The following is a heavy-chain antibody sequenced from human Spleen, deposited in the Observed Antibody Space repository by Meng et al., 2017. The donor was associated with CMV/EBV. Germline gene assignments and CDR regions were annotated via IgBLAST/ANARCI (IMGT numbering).Heavy chain of an antibody. D-gene: IGHD3-10*01. CDR1: GGSISSSSYY. J-gene: IGHJ4*02. CDR2: IYYSGST. CDR3: ARDSANFGALSPFDY. V-gene: IGHV4-39*07. Sequence: SETLSLTRTVSGGSISSSSYYWGWIRQPPGKGLEWIGTIYYSGSTYYNPSLKSRVTISVDTSKNQFSLKVTSVTAADTAVYYCARDSANFGALSPFDYWGQGILVTVSS.